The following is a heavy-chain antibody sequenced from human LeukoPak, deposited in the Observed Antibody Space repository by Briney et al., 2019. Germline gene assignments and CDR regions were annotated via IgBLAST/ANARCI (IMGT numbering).Heavy chain of an antibody. CDR2: ISSSSSTI. CDR3: ARDLIYYYDSSGAFDY. Sequence: GGSLRLSCAASGFTFSSYSMNWVRQAPGKGLEWVSYISSSSSTIYYADSVKGRFTISRDNAKNSLYLQMNSLRAEDTAVYYCARDLIYYYDSSGAFDYWGQGTLVTVSS. V-gene: IGHV3-48*01. D-gene: IGHD3-22*01. CDR1: GFTFSSYS. J-gene: IGHJ4*02.